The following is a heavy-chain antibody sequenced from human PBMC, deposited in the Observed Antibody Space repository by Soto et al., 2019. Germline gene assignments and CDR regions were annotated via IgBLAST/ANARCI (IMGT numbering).Heavy chain of an antibody. CDR2: IFYSGTT. J-gene: IGHJ4*02. D-gene: IGHD6-13*01. Sequence: SETLSLTSTVSGGSISSGGYYWSWIRQHPGKGLEWIGYIFYSGTTYYNPSLKSRVTISVDTSKNQFSLKLSSVTAADTAVYYCARGDSSSWYYLDYWGQGTLVTVAS. V-gene: IGHV4-31*03. CDR1: GGSISSGGYY. CDR3: ARGDSSSWYYLDY.